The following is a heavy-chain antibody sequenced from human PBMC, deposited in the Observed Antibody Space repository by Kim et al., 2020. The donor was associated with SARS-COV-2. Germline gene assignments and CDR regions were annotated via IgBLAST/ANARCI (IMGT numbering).Heavy chain of an antibody. D-gene: IGHD3-3*01. CDR2: FDPEDGET. J-gene: IGHJ6*02. Sequence: ASVKVSCKVSGYTLTELSMHWVRQAPGKGLEWMGGFDPEDGETIYAQKFQGRVTMTEDTSTDTAYMELSSLRSEDTAVYYCAGFWSGYYSGYYYYGMDVWGQGTTVTVSS. CDR3: AGFWSGYYSGYYYYGMDV. CDR1: GYTLTELS. V-gene: IGHV1-24*01.